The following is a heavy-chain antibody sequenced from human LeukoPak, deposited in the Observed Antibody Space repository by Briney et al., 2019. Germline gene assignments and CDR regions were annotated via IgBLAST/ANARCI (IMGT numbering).Heavy chain of an antibody. J-gene: IGHJ6*02. Sequence: SSVKVSCKASGGTFSSYAISWVRQAPGQGREWMGGFIPIFGTANYAQKFQGRVTITADESTSTAFMELSSLRSEDTAVYYCAYYYDSSGYWIPGYYGMDVWGQGTTVTVSS. D-gene: IGHD3-22*01. CDR2: FIPIFGTA. V-gene: IGHV1-69*01. CDR1: GGTFSSYA. CDR3: AYYYDSSGYWIPGYYGMDV.